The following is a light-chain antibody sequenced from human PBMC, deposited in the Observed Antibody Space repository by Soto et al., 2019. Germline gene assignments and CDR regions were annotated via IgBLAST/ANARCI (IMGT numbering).Light chain of an antibody. CDR3: QQYGSSPRT. CDR2: GAS. J-gene: IGKJ1*01. Sequence: EIVLTQSPGTLSLSPGERATLSCRASQSVGSNYLAWYQQKPGQAPRLLIYGASSRATGIPDRFSGSGSGTDFTLTISRLEPEDFAVYYCQQYGSSPRTFGQGTKVEFK. V-gene: IGKV3-20*01. CDR1: QSVGSNY.